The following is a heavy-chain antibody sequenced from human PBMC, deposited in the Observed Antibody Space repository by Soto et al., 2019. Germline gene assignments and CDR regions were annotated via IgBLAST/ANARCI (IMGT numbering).Heavy chain of an antibody. V-gene: IGHV4-59*08. J-gene: IGHJ5*02. Sequence: SETLSLTCTVSGGSISSYYWSWIRQPPGKGLEWIGYIYYSGSTNYNPSLKSRVTISVDTSKNQFSLKLISVTAADTAVYYCARAYSSSWYWFDPWGQGTLVTVSS. CDR3: ARAYSSSWYWFDP. D-gene: IGHD6-13*01. CDR2: IYYSGST. CDR1: GGSISSYY.